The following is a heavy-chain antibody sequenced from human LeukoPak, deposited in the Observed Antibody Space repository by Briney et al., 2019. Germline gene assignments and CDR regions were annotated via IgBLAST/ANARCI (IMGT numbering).Heavy chain of an antibody. CDR1: GGSISSYY. V-gene: IGHV4-4*07. D-gene: IGHD6-19*01. J-gene: IGHJ6*02. CDR2: IYTSGST. Sequence: SETLSLTRTVSGGSISSYYWSWIRQPAGKGLEWIGRIYTSGSTNYNPSLKSRVTMSVDTSKNQFSLKLSSVTAADTAVYYCARDEIAVAGYYYYGMDVWGQGTTVTVSS. CDR3: ARDEIAVAGYYYYGMDV.